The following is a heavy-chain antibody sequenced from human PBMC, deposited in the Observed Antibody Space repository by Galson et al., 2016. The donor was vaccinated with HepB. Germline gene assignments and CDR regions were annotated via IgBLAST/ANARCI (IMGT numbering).Heavy chain of an antibody. V-gene: IGHV4-59*01. J-gene: IGHJ6*02. CDR1: GASISGYY. CDR2: VYYSGRT. CDR3: ARDDSGGWYGFHYGMDV. Sequence: ETLSLTCTVSGASISGYYLSWIRQPPGKGLEWIGYVYYSGRTNYNPSLKSRVTISVDTSKNQFSLKLSPVTAADTAVYYCARDDSGGWYGFHYGMDVWGQGTTVTVSS. D-gene: IGHD6-19*01.